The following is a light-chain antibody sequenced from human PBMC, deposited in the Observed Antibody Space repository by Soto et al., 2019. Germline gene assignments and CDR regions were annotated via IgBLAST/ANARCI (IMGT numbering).Light chain of an antibody. V-gene: IGLV1-44*01. CDR2: LNN. CDR1: ASNVAVNT. J-gene: IGLJ1*01. CDR3: SSYSTTSTLV. Sequence: QSVLTQAPSASGTPGQRVTISCSGSASNVAVNTVNWYQQLPGTAPKLLIYLNNQRPSGVPDRFSGSKSGASASLAISGLRSEDEADYYCSSYSTTSTLVFGSGTKVTV.